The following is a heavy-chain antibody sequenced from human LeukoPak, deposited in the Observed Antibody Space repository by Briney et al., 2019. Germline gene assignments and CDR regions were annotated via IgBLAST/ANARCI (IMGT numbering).Heavy chain of an antibody. CDR3: ARHYYDSSGYNIYFQH. Sequence: SETLSLTCTVSGGSISSSSYYWGWIRQPPGKGLEWIGSIYYSGSTYYNPSLKSRVTISVDTSKNQFSLKLSSVTDLDAAVYYCARHYYDSSGYNIYFQHWGQGTLVTVSS. CDR2: IYYSGST. V-gene: IGHV4-39*01. J-gene: IGHJ1*01. CDR1: GGSISSSSYY. D-gene: IGHD3-22*01.